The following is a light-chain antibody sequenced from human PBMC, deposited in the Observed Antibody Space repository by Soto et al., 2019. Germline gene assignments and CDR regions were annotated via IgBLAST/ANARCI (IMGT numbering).Light chain of an antibody. J-gene: IGKJ4*01. CDR2: GAS. CDR1: QSVSSN. CDR3: QQYNNWRLT. Sequence: EIVMTQSPATLSVSPGERDTLSCRASQSVSSNLAWYQQKPGQAPRLLIYGASTRATGIPARFSGSGSGTEFTLTISSLQSEDFAVYYCQQYNNWRLTFGGGTKVDIK. V-gene: IGKV3-15*01.